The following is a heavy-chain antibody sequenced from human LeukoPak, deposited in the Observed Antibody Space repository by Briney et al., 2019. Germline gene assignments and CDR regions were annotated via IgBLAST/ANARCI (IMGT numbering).Heavy chain of an antibody. J-gene: IGHJ4*02. Sequence: GGSLKISCKGSGXSFTNYWIGWVRQMPGKGLEWMGIIHPRDSDTRYSPSFQGQVTISADKSISTAYLQWSSLKASDTAMYYCARRYCSGSSCYLFDYWGQGTLVTVSP. D-gene: IGHD2-15*01. V-gene: IGHV5-51*01. CDR1: GXSFTNYW. CDR3: ARRYCSGSSCYLFDY. CDR2: IHPRDSDT.